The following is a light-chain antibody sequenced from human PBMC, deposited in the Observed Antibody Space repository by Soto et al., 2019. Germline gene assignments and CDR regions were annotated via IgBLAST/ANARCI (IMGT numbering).Light chain of an antibody. CDR2: AAS. CDR3: QQSYSPPRT. CDR1: QSISTF. V-gene: IGKV1-39*01. J-gene: IGKJ1*01. Sequence: EIRMTQSPSSLSASVEETVTITCRASQSISTFVSWFQQMPGQAPRLLIFAASSLQSGVPPRFRGSGSGTDYTLTITSLQPEDFATYYCQQSYSPPRTFGQGTKVEMK.